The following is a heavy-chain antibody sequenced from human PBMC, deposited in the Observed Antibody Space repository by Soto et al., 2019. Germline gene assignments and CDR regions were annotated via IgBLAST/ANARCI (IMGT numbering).Heavy chain of an antibody. J-gene: IGHJ5*02. V-gene: IGHV3-23*01. CDR1: GFTFSSYA. CDR2: LSGSGGSK. CDR3: AKDGRGYNWFDP. D-gene: IGHD1-1*01. Sequence: EVQLLESGGGLVQPGGSLRLSCAASGFTFSSYAMSWVRQAPGKGLEWVSALSGSGGSKYYADSVEGRFTISRDNSKNSLYLEMNSLRAEDTAVYYCAKDGRGYNWFDPWGQGTLVTVSS.